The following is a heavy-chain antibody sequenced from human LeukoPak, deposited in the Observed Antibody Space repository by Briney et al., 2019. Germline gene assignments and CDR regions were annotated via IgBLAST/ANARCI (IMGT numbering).Heavy chain of an antibody. CDR3: ARGPSHSSSWYGLDD. CDR1: GFTFSTYW. D-gene: IGHD6-13*01. V-gene: IGHV3-74*01. J-gene: IGHJ4*02. Sequence: GGSLRLSCAASGFTFSTYWMHWVRQGPGKGLVWVSRINADGSTTTYADSVKRRFTISRDNAKNTLYLQMNSLRAEDTAVYYCARGPSHSSSWYGLDDGGQGALVTVSS. CDR2: INADGSTT.